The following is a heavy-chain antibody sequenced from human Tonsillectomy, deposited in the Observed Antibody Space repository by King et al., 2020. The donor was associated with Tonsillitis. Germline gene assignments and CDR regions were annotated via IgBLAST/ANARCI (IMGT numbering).Heavy chain of an antibody. Sequence: HVQLVQSGAEVKKPGASVEVSCKASGYTFTSYGISWVRQAPGQGLEWMGWISGYNGNTKYAQKFQGRVTMTTDTPASTAYMELRSLITDDTAVYYGARDRPEWDLPSSLHWGQGTLVTVSS. CDR1: GYTFTSYG. V-gene: IGHV1-18*01. CDR2: ISGYNGNT. CDR3: ARDRPEWDLPSSLH. D-gene: IGHD1-26*01. J-gene: IGHJ4*02.